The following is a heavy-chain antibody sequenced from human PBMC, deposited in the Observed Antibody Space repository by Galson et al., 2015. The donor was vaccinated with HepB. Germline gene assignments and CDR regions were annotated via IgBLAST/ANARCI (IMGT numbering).Heavy chain of an antibody. V-gene: IGHV5-51*01. CDR3: ARRAYSISWFTKPFDY. CDR1: GYSLTSYW. D-gene: IGHD6-13*01. J-gene: IGHJ4*02. CDR2: IYPGDSDT. Sequence: QSGAEVKKPGESLKISCKGSGYSLTSYWIGWVRQMPGKGLEWMGIIYPGDSDTRYSPSFQGQVTISADKSISTAYLQWSSLKASDTAMYYCARRAYSISWFTKPFDYWGQGTLVTVSS.